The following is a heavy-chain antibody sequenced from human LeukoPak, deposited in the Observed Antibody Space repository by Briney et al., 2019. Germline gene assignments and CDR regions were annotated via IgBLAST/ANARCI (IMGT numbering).Heavy chain of an antibody. J-gene: IGHJ5*01. V-gene: IGHV3-48*01. D-gene: IGHD6-19*01. CDR1: GFIFSSFG. Sequence: PGGSLRLSCAASGFIFSSFGIHWVRQAPGKGLEGVSYISSSSSTIYYADSVKGRFTSSRDNAKNSLYLHMNSLRVEDTAVYYCARDLTASGWSDSWGQGTLVTVSS. CDR3: ARDLTASGWSDS. CDR2: ISSSSSTI.